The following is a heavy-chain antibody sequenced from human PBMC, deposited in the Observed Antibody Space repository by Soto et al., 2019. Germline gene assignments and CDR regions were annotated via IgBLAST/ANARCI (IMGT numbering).Heavy chain of an antibody. CDR1: GDSITSGVHY. CDR3: ARDRVMLTFGGASEEWGIDS. D-gene: IGHD3-16*01. J-gene: IGHJ4*02. Sequence: QVQLQESGPGLVKPSQTLSLTCTVSGDSITSGVHYWSWIRQLPGKGLEWIGYIFYSGPTYYNPSLQSLLTIAVATSKNQFSLKLNSVTAADTAVYYCARDRVMLTFGGASEEWGIDSWGQGTLVTVSS. CDR2: IFYSGPT. V-gene: IGHV4-31*01.